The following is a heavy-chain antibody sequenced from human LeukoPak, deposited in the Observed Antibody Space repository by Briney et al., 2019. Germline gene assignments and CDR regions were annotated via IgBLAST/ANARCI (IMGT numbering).Heavy chain of an antibody. CDR3: ARVAYHFDSSGYSDY. V-gene: IGHV3-64*01. CDR2: ISGNGAST. Sequence: GGSLRLSCAASGFTFSDYYMSWIRQAPGKGLEYVSAISGNGASTYYANSVKGRFTISRDNSKNTLYLQLGSLRAEDMAVYYCARVAYHFDSSGYSDYWGQGTLVTVSS. CDR1: GFTFSDYY. D-gene: IGHD3-22*01. J-gene: IGHJ4*02.